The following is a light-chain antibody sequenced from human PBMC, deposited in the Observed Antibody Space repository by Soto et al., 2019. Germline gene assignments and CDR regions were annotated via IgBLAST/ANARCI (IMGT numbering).Light chain of an antibody. V-gene: IGKV1-39*01. CDR1: HNISSH. CDR3: QQSFSIPYT. CDR2: AAS. Sequence: DLQMTQSPSSLSAFIGDRVTITCRRSHNISSHLNWYHQKPGKAPNLLIYAASSLQSGVPSGFSGSGSGTDFTLTITSLQPDDFATYYCQQSFSIPYTFGQGTKLQIK. J-gene: IGKJ2*01.